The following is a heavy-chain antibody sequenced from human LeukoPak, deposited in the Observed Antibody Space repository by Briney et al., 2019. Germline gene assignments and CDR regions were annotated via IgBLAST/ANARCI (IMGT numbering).Heavy chain of an antibody. V-gene: IGHV1-24*01. CDR2: FDPEDGET. CDR3: ATVGTSIAVAGTVNY. Sequence: ASVKVSCKVSGYTLTELSMHWVRQAPGKGLEWMGGFDPEDGETIYAQKFQGRVTMTEGTSTDTAYMELSSLRSEDTAVYYCATVGTSIAVAGTVNYWGQGTLVTVSS. J-gene: IGHJ4*02. D-gene: IGHD6-19*01. CDR1: GYTLTELS.